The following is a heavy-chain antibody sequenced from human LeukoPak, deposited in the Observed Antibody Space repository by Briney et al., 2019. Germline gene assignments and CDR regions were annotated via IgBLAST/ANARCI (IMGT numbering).Heavy chain of an antibody. D-gene: IGHD6-13*01. CDR1: GFTVSSEF. Sequence: PGGSLRLSCAASGFTVSSEFMSWVRQAPGKGLEWVSILYSGGNTYYADSVKGRFTISRDNSKNTVCPQMNNLRAEDTAVYYCARALAAASHTSFDYWGQGTLVTVSS. J-gene: IGHJ4*02. CDR2: LYSGGNT. V-gene: IGHV3-66*01. CDR3: ARALAAASHTSFDY.